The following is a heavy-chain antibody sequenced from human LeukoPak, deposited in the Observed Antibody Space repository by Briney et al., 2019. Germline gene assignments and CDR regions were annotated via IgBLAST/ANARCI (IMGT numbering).Heavy chain of an antibody. CDR2: IYPGDSHT. CDR3: ARHLSGSYSGYYFDY. J-gene: IGHJ4*02. Sequence: GESLKISCKGSGYSFSSYWIGWVRQMPGKGLERMGVIYPGDSHTRYSQSFQGQVTISADKSINTAFLQWSSLEASDTAMYYCARHLSGSYSGYYFDYWGQGTLVTVSS. CDR1: GYSFSSYW. V-gene: IGHV5-51*01. D-gene: IGHD1-26*01.